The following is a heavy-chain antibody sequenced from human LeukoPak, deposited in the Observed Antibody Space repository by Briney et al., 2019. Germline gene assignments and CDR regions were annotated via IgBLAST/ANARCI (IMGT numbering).Heavy chain of an antibody. CDR3: ARSSGIAAAGTPPDY. CDR2: IYYSGST. CDR1: GGSISSSSYY. V-gene: IGHV4-39*07. D-gene: IGHD6-13*01. J-gene: IGHJ4*02. Sequence: SETLSLTCTVSGGSISSSSYYWGWIRQPPGKGLEWIGSIYYSGSTYYNPSLKSRVTISVDTSKSQFSLKLSSVTAADTAVYYCARSSGIAAAGTPPDYWGQGTLVTVSS.